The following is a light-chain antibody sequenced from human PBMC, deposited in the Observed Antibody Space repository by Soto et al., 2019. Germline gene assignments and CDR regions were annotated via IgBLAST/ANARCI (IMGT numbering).Light chain of an antibody. Sequence: QSALTQPPSASGSPGQSVTISCTGTSSDVGGYHYVSWYQQHPGKAPKLMISEVSKRPSGVPDRFSGSKSANTASLTVSGLQAEDEADYYCSSFAGNNNLVFGGGTKLTVL. V-gene: IGLV2-8*01. CDR2: EVS. J-gene: IGLJ2*01. CDR3: SSFAGNNNLV. CDR1: SSDVGGYHY.